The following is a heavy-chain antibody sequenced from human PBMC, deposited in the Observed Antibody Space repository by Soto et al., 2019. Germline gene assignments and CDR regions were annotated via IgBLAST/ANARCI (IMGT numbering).Heavy chain of an antibody. CDR3: ARFGDTAMVDYYYGMDV. D-gene: IGHD5-18*01. CDR1: GYSFTNYW. Sequence: GESLKISCKGSGYSFTNYWISWVRQMPGKGLEWMGMIDPSDSYTKYSPSFEGRVILSADESIRTAYLQWSSLKASDTAMYYCARFGDTAMVDYYYGMDVWGQGTTVTVSS. J-gene: IGHJ6*02. CDR2: IDPSDSYT. V-gene: IGHV5-10-1*01.